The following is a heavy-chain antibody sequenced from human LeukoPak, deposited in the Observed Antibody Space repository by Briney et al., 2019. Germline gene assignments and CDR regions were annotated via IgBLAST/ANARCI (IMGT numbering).Heavy chain of an antibody. J-gene: IGHJ5*02. CDR3: ARVYSSGSTWYRFDP. Sequence: SETLSLTCAVSGGTFSSGGYSWSWIRQPPGKGLEWVGYIYHSGSTYYNPSLKSRVTISVDRSKNQSSLKLSSVTAADTAVYYCARVYSSGSTWYRFDPWGQGTLVTVSS. CDR1: GGTFSSGGYS. CDR2: IYHSGST. V-gene: IGHV4-30-2*01. D-gene: IGHD3-22*01.